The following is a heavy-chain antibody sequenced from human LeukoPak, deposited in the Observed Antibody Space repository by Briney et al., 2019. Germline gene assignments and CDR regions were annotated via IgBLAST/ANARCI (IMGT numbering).Heavy chain of an antibody. CDR1: GFTFSGSA. J-gene: IGHJ4*02. D-gene: IGHD3-22*01. Sequence: GGSLRLSCEASGFTFSGSAMHWVRQASGKGLEWVGRIRSKANSYATAYAASVKGRFTISRDDSKNTAYLQMNSLKTEDTAVYYCTRDYYDFDGSDYWGQGTLVTVSS. V-gene: IGHV3-73*01. CDR2: IRSKANSYAT. CDR3: TRDYYDFDGSDY.